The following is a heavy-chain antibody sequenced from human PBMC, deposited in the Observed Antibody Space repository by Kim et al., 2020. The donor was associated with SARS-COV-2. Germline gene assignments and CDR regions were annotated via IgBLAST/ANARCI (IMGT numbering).Heavy chain of an antibody. CDR3: ARDSRFGELELS. D-gene: IGHD3-10*01. CDR2: IYYSGST. V-gene: IGHV4-31*03. CDR1: GGSISSGGYY. Sequence: SETLSLTCTVSGGSISSGGYYWSWIRQHPGKGLEWIGYIYYSGSTYYNPSLKSRVTISVDTSKNQFSLKLSSVTAADTAVYYCARDSRFGELELSWGQGTLVTVSS. J-gene: IGHJ5*02.